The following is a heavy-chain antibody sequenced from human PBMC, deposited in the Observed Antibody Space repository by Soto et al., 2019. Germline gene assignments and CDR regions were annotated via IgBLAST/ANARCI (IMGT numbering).Heavy chain of an antibody. Sequence: GGSLRLSCAASGFTFNNFGMHWVRQSPGKGLDWVAIITPDGRFKSYGDSVKGRFTISRDNSKNTLYLQMNNLRPEDTAVYYCTRGGSFDNWGQGTLVTVSS. V-gene: IGHV3-30*03. CDR3: TRGGSFDN. J-gene: IGHJ4*02. D-gene: IGHD1-26*01. CDR2: ITPDGRFK. CDR1: GFTFNNFG.